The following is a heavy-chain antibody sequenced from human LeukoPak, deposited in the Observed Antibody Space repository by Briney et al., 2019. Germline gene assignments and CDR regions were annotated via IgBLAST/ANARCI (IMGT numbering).Heavy chain of an antibody. CDR2: IKEDGSKK. Sequence: GGSLRLSCAASGFTFSSYVMTWVRQAPGKGLEWVANIKEDGSKKNYVDSVKGRFTISRDNAKNSLYLQMNSLRAEDTAMYHCATPLDYYDSSGYHQGGDWGQGTLVTVSS. D-gene: IGHD3-22*01. CDR3: ATPLDYYDSSGYHQGGD. V-gene: IGHV3-7*03. CDR1: GFTFSSYV. J-gene: IGHJ4*02.